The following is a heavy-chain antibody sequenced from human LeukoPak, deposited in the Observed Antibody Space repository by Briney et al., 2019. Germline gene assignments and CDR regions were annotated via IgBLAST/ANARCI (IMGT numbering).Heavy chain of an antibody. CDR3: AKGLGLNYYDSSGYRIPAGNFDY. CDR2: ISGSGGST. J-gene: IGHJ4*02. D-gene: IGHD3-22*01. V-gene: IGHV3-23*01. CDR1: GFTFSSYG. Sequence: GGSLRLSWAAPGFTFSSYGMSGVRQAPGKGVEWVAAISGSGGSTYYAVSVKGRFTISRDNSNNTLYLQMNTLRAEDTAVYYCAKGLGLNYYDSSGYRIPAGNFDYWGQGTLVTVSS.